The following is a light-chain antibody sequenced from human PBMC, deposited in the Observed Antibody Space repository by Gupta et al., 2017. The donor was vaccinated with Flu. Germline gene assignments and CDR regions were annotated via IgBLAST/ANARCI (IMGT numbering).Light chain of an antibody. CDR3: AAWDDSLNGHYV. CDR1: SSNIGSNS. J-gene: IGLJ1*01. Sequence: QSARAQPPSASGTPGQRVTISCSGSSSNIGSNSVNWYPQVPGTSPTLLMYSSKHRPSGVPDRFAGSKSGTSASLAISGLQSEDEADYYCAAWDDSLNGHYVFGTGTKVTVL. V-gene: IGLV1-44*01. CDR2: SSK.